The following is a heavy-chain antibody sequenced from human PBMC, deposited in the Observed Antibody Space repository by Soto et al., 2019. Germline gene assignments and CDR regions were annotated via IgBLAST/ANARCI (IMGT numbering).Heavy chain of an antibody. Sequence: QVQLVQSGAEVKKPGASVKVSCKASGYTFTSYAMHWVRQAPGQRLEWMGWINAGNGNTKYSQKFQGRVTITRDTSASTAYREMSSLRSEDTAVYYCARVMVRGVINANAPFDYWGQGRLVTVSS. CDR2: INAGNGNT. CDR3: ARVMVRGVINANAPFDY. D-gene: IGHD3-10*01. J-gene: IGHJ4*02. CDR1: GYTFTSYA. V-gene: IGHV1-3*01.